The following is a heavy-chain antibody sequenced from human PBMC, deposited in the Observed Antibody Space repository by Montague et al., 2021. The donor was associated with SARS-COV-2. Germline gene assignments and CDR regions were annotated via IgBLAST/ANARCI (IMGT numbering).Heavy chain of an antibody. Sequence: SETLSLTCTVSGGSIGTYYWNWIRQSPGKGLEWLGYIYYTGSTKYSPSLKSRVTISMDTSRDQLSLRLSCAASGFTFSSYDTAVYYCAREYSAPRWFGEYNRYGMDVWGQGTTVTVSS. V-gene: IGHV4-59*12. CDR2: IYYTGST. D-gene: IGHD3-10*01. CDR3: AREYSAPRWFGEYNRYGMDV. J-gene: IGHJ6*02. CDR1: GGSIGTYY.